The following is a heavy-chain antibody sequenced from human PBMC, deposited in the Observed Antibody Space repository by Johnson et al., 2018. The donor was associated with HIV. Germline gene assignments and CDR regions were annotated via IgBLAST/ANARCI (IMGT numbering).Heavy chain of an antibody. Sequence: QVQLVESGGGVVQPGGSPRLSCAASGFTFNKRGMHWVRQAPGEGLEWVAVISYDGSIKYFADSVKGRFTISRDNSKNTLHLQMNSLRPEHTAVYYCARNSGNGLVLRGDAFDMWGQGTVVTVSS. J-gene: IGHJ3*02. CDR2: ISYDGSIK. V-gene: IGHV3-30*03. CDR3: ARNSGNGLVLRGDAFDM. D-gene: IGHD2-8*01. CDR1: GFTFNKRG.